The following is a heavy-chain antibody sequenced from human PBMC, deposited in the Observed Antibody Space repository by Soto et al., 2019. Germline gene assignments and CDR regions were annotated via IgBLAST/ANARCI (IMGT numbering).Heavy chain of an antibody. CDR2: IYYSGST. Sequence: TSETLSLTCTVSGGSISSYYWSWIRQPPGKGLEWIGYIYYSGSTYYNPSLKSRVTISVDTSKNQFSLKLSSVTAADTAVYYCARDVGYCSSTSCPESWFDPWGQGTLVTVSS. CDR1: GGSISSYY. V-gene: IGHV4-59*12. D-gene: IGHD2-2*01. J-gene: IGHJ5*02. CDR3: ARDVGYCSSTSCPESWFDP.